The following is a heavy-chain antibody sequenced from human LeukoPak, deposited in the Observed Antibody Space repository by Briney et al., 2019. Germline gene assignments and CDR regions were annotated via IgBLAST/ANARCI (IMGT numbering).Heavy chain of an antibody. CDR1: GFTFSSYG. V-gene: IGHV3-30*18. CDR2: ISYDGSNK. D-gene: IGHD3-10*01. J-gene: IGHJ4*02. Sequence: GGSLRLSCAASGFTFSSYGMHWVRQAPGKGLEWVAVISYDGSNKYYADSVKGRFTISRDNSKNTLYLQMNSLRAEDTAVYYCAKDPHGSGSYLYYFGYWGQGTLVTVSS. CDR3: AKDPHGSGSYLYYFGY.